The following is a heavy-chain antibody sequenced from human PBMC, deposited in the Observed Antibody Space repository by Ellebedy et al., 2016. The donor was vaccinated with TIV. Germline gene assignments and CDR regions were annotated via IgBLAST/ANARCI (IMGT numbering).Heavy chain of an antibody. CDR1: GGSISRSSYY. J-gene: IGHJ4*02. D-gene: IGHD5-18*01. CDR2: IYYSGST. V-gene: IGHV4-39*01. CDR3: ASEKDTAMVADY. Sequence: MPSETLSLTCTVSGGSISRSSYYWGWIRQPPGKGLEWIGSIYYSGSTYYNAALKSRVTISVATSKNQFSLKLSSVNAADTAVYYCASEKDTAMVADYWGQGTLVTVSS.